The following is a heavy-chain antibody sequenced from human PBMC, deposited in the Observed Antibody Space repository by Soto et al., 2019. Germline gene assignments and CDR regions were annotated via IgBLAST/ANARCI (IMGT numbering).Heavy chain of an antibody. V-gene: IGHV3-74*01. CDR1: GFTFSSYW. D-gene: IGHD3-22*01. CDR2: INSDGSST. J-gene: IGHJ3*02. CDR3: ARLQPPYYYDSSGPDDAFDI. Sequence: GGSLRLSCAASGFTFSSYWMHWVRQAPGKGLVWVSRINSDGSSTSYADSVKGRFTIPRDNAKNTLYLQMNSLRAEDTAVYYCARLQPPYYYDSSGPDDAFDIWGQGTRVTVSS.